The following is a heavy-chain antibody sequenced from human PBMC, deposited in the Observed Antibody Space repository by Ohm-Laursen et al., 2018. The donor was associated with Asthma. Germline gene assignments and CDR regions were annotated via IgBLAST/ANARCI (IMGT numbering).Heavy chain of an antibody. J-gene: IGHJ1*01. Sequence: SLRLSCAATGYTFSRYSIHWVRQVPGKGLEWVASISTASTFIYYADSVRGRFTTSRDNAKNSVYLQMNSLRAEDTALYYCARIGPEWGLPGREYSLHHWSEGTLVTVSS. CDR3: ARIGPEWGLPGREYSLHH. V-gene: IGHV3-21*01. CDR2: ISTASTFI. CDR1: GYTFSRYS. D-gene: IGHD1-26*01.